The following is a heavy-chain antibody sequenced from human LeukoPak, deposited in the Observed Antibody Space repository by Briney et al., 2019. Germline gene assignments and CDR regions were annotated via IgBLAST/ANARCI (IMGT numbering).Heavy chain of an antibody. J-gene: IGHJ5*02. Sequence: GGSLRLSCAASGFTVSSNYMSRVRQAPGKGLEWVSVIYSGGTTNYADSVKGRFTISRDNSKNIVYLQMNSLRAEDTAIYYCAKVRGGTFDPWGQGTLVTVSS. CDR2: IYSGGTT. CDR1: GFTVSSNY. D-gene: IGHD4/OR15-4a*01. V-gene: IGHV3-66*01. CDR3: AKVRGGTFDP.